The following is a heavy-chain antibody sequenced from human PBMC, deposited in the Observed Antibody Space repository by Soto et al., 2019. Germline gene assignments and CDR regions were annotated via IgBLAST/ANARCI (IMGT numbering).Heavy chain of an antibody. J-gene: IGHJ4*02. V-gene: IGHV4-59*02. CDR1: GDSVTSNY. Sequence: SETLSLTCSVSGDSVTSNYWSWIRQTPGKGLEWIGYVYNIGSTNYNPSLRSRVTIAADTSKNQVSLRLRSVTAADTAVYYCARDGDYGGQQYWGQGTLVTVSS. CDR2: VYNIGST. D-gene: IGHD3-16*01. CDR3: ARDGDYGGQQY.